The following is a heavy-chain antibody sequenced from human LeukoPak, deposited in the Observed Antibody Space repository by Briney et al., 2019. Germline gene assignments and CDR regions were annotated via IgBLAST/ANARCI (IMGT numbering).Heavy chain of an antibody. J-gene: IGHJ1*01. Sequence: GGSLRLSCAASGFTFSSYAMSWVRQAPGKGLEWVAVISGSGGTPYFADSVKGRFTISRDNSKNTLYLQMSSLTAEDTAVYYCAKATGYFLEYFHHWGQGTLVTVSS. CDR2: ISGSGGTP. CDR3: AKATGYFLEYFHH. CDR1: GFTFSSYA. V-gene: IGHV3-23*01. D-gene: IGHD3-9*01.